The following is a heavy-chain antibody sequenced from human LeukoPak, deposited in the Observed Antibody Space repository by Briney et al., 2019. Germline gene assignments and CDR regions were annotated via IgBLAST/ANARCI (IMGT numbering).Heavy chain of an antibody. CDR3: ARRGCSAGTCYYLHY. CDR1: GNSFPTYW. V-gene: IGHV5-51*01. D-gene: IGHD2-15*01. Sequence: AGESLKISCKGSGNSFPTYWIGWVRQMAGEGLELMGIIYPGDSYTRYSPSVQGQVTISADKSISTAYLQCSSQKASDTAIYYCARRGCSAGTCYYLHYWGQGTLVTVSS. CDR2: IYPGDSYT. J-gene: IGHJ4*02.